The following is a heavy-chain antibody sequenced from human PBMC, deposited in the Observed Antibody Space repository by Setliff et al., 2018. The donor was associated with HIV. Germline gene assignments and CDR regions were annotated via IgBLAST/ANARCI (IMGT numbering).Heavy chain of an antibody. V-gene: IGHV3-30*04. CDR3: ATLSSNWHLDY. D-gene: IGHD6-13*01. Sequence: PGGSLRLSCAASGFTFSNYAMHWVRQAPVKGLEWVAVISYDGSDKYYADSVKGRFTISRDNSKNTVYPQMNSLRAEDTAVYYCATLSSNWHLDYWGQGTLVTVSS. CDR1: GFTFSNYA. J-gene: IGHJ4*02. CDR2: ISYDGSDK.